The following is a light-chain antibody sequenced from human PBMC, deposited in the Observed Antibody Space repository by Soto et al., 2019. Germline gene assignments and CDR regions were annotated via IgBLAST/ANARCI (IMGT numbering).Light chain of an antibody. V-gene: IGKV3-11*01. J-gene: IGKJ5*01. CDR2: DAS. Sequence: EIVLTQSPATLSLSPGERATLSCRASQSVSSYLAWYQLKPGQAPRLLIYDASNRATGIPARFSGSGSGTEFTLTISSLQSEDFAVYYCQQYNKWPPITFGQGTRLEI. CDR1: QSVSSY. CDR3: QQYNKWPPIT.